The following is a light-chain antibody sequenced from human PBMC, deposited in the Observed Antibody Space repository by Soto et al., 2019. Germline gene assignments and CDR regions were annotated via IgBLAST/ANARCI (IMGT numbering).Light chain of an antibody. CDR2: EVS. V-gene: IGLV2-14*01. J-gene: IGLJ1*01. CDR1: SSDVGAYNY. CDR3: SSYTSSSTPYYV. Sequence: QSVLTQPASVSGSPGQSITFSCTGTSSDVGAYNYVSWYQQHPGKAPKLMIYEVSNRPSGVSNRFSGSKSGNTASLTISGLQAEDEADYYCSSYTSSSTPYYVFGTGTKLTVL.